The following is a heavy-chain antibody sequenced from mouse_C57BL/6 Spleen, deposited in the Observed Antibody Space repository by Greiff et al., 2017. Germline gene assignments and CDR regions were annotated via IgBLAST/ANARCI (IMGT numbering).Heavy chain of an antibody. CDR3: ASSHGSSYWV. J-gene: IGHJ1*03. V-gene: IGHV1-59*01. D-gene: IGHD1-1*01. Sequence: QVQLQQPGAELVRPGTSVTLSCKASGYTFTSYWMHWVKQRPGQGLEWIGEIDPCDSYTNYKKKFKGKATLTVVTSSSTAYMQLSSLTSAASAVYNYASSHGSSYWVWGTG. CDR1: GYTFTSYW. CDR2: IDPCDSYT.